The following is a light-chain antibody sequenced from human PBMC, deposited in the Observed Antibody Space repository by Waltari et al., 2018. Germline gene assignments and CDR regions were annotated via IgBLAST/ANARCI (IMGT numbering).Light chain of an antibody. Sequence: LTQPPSVSAAPGQKVTISCSGSDSSVDIRFFSWYHQFPGTAPKLLIYQNTPRPSGIPDRFSGSKSRTSATLDITGLQPGDEGDYYCGVWTTRLRVFGGGTTLTVL. CDR3: GVWTTRLRV. CDR1: DSSVDIRF. J-gene: IGLJ3*02. CDR2: QNT. V-gene: IGLV1-51*02.